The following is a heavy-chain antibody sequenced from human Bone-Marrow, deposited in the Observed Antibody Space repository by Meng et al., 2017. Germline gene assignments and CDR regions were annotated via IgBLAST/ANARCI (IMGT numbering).Heavy chain of an antibody. CDR3: ARELGMDAFDL. CDR2: IIPIFGTA. V-gene: IGHV1-69*05. D-gene: IGHD7-27*01. J-gene: IGHJ3*01. CDR1: GGTFSSYA. Sequence: SVKVSCKASGGTFSSYAISWVRQAPGQGLEWMGGIIPIFGTANYAQRFQGRVTITTDESTSTAYMELRSLRSEDTAVYYCARELGMDAFDLWGQGTMVTVSS.